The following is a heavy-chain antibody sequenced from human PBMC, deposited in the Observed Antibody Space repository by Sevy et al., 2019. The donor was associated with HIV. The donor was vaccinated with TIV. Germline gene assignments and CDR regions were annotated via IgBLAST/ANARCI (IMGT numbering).Heavy chain of an antibody. CDR3: AREAGYYDSSGYYEAFDI. D-gene: IGHD3-22*01. CDR2: ISSSGSTI. J-gene: IGHJ3*02. V-gene: IGHV3-11*04. CDR1: GFTFSDYY. Sequence: GESLKISCAASGFTFSDYYMSWIRQAPGKGLEWVSYISSSGSTIYYADSVKGRFTISRDNAKNSLYLQMNSLRAEDTAVYYCAREAGYYDSSGYYEAFDIWGQGTMVTVSS.